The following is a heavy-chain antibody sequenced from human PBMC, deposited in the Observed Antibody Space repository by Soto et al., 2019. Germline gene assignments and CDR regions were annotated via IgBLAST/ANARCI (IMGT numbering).Heavy chain of an antibody. Sequence: GASVKVSCKASGYTFTTHYIHWVRQAPGPGLEWMGIIGPSGGSTTYAQKFLGRASMTRDASTSTVYLELSSLKSEDTAVHYCARGITLPTPLDYWGQGTLVTVSS. CDR3: ARGITLPTPLDY. CDR2: IGPSGGST. J-gene: IGHJ4*02. D-gene: IGHD1-20*01. CDR1: GYTFTTHY. V-gene: IGHV1-46*01.